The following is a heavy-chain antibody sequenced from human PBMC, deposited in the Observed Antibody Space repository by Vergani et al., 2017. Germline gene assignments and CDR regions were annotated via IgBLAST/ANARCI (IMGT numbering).Heavy chain of an antibody. J-gene: IGHJ4*02. CDR3: ARGYSSGWLDY. Sequence: QVQLQESGPGLVKPSETLSLTCAVYGGSFSGYYWSWIRQPPGKGLEWIGEINHSGSTNYNPSLKSRVTISVDTSKNQFSLKLSSVTAADTAVYYCARGYSSGWLDYWGQGTLVTVSS. CDR2: INHSGST. D-gene: IGHD6-19*01. CDR1: GGSFSGYY. V-gene: IGHV4-34*01.